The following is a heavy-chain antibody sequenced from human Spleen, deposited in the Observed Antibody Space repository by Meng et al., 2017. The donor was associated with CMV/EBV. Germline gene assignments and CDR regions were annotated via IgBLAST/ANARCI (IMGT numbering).Heavy chain of an antibody. J-gene: IGHJ4*02. CDR3: ARELPDIVATIFDY. Sequence: SGFTVSSCWLRWVRQAPGKGLEWVANIKQDGSEESYVDSVKGRFTISRDNAKNSLYLQMNSLRAEDTAVYYCARELPDIVATIFDYWGQGTLVTVSS. D-gene: IGHD5-12*01. CDR1: GFTVSSCW. CDR2: IKQDGSEE. V-gene: IGHV3-7*01.